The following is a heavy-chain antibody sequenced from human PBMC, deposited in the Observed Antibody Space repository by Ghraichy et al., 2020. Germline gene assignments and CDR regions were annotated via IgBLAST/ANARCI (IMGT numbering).Heavy chain of an antibody. Sequence: SETLSLTCTVSGGSISSSSYYWGWIRQPPGKGLEWIGTIYYSGSTYYNPSLKSRVTISVDTSKNQFSLKLNSVTAADTAVYYCARHLGPRLGYCSSTSCYTDYWGQGTLVTVSS. J-gene: IGHJ4*02. CDR1: GGSISSSSYY. D-gene: IGHD2-2*02. CDR2: IYYSGST. CDR3: ARHLGPRLGYCSSTSCYTDY. V-gene: IGHV4-39*01.